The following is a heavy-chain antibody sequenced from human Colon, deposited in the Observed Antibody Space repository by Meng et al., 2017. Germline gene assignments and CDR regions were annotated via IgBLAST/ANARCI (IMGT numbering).Heavy chain of an antibody. D-gene: IGHD5-18*01. Sequence: GESLKISCAAAGFTFSSYGMHWVRQASGKGLEWVAVIWYDGSNKYYADSVKGRFTISRDNSTNTLYLQMNSLRAEDTAVYYCARDLTRSRYSYGWGYWGQGTLVTVSS. V-gene: IGHV3-33*01. CDR2: IWYDGSNK. CDR1: GFTFSSYG. J-gene: IGHJ4*02. CDR3: ARDLTRSRYSYGWGY.